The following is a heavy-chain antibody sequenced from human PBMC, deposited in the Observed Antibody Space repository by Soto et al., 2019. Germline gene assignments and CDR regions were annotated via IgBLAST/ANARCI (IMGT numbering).Heavy chain of an antibody. J-gene: IGHJ4*02. V-gene: IGHV3-33*01. CDR2: IWYDGSNK. Sequence: QVQLVESGGGVVQPGRSLRLSCAASGFTFSSYGMHWVRPAPGKGLEWVAVIWYDGSNKYYADSVKGRLTLSRDNSKNQLYLQMNSLRAADTAVYYCARDSGGSPWYWGQGTLVTVSS. D-gene: IGHD3-10*01. CDR1: GFTFSSYG. CDR3: ARDSGGSPWY.